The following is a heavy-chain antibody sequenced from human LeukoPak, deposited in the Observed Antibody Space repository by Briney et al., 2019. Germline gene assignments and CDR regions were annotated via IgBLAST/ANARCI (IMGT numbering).Heavy chain of an antibody. V-gene: IGHV3-23*01. J-gene: IGHJ3*02. Sequence: GGSLRLSCAASGFTFSSYAMSWVRQAPGKGLEWVPAISGSGGSTYYADSVKGRFTISRDNSKNTLYLQMNSLRAEDTAVYYCAKFHHDYGDEGAFDIWGQGTMVTVSS. CDR1: GFTFSSYA. CDR2: ISGSGGST. CDR3: AKFHHDYGDEGAFDI. D-gene: IGHD4-17*01.